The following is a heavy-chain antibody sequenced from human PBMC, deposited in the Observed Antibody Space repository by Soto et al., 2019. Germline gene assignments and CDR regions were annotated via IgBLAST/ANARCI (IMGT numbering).Heavy chain of an antibody. CDR3: ARAVRWVFWSGYYKGNDYYGMDV. Sequence: SETLSLTYSVSGGSISSGYYYWIWIRQPPGKGLEWIGNIYYSGNTYYNPSLKSRLIISMDTSKNQFSLKLSSVTAADTAVYYCARAVRWVFWSGYYKGNDYYGMDVWGQGTTVTVSS. J-gene: IGHJ6*02. D-gene: IGHD3-3*01. V-gene: IGHV4-30-4*02. CDR2: IYYSGNT. CDR1: GGSISSGYYY.